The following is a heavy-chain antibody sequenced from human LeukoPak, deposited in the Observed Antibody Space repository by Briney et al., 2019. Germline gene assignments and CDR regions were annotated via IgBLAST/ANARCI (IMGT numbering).Heavy chain of an antibody. J-gene: IGHJ3*02. CDR1: GFTFGDYA. CDR2: IRSKAYGGTT. V-gene: IGHV3-49*03. Sequence: GGSLRLSCTASGFTFGDYAMSWFRQAPGKGLEWVGFIRSKAYGGTTEYAASVKGRFTISRDDSKSIAYLQMNSLKTEDTAVYYCTRDILQYCGGDCRSPDAFDIWGQGTMVTVSA. D-gene: IGHD2-21*02. CDR3: TRDILQYCGGDCRSPDAFDI.